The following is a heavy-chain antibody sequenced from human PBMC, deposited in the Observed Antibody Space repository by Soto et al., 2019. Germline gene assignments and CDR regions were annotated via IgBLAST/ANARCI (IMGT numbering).Heavy chain of an antibody. Sequence: GGSLRLSCAASGFTFSSYAMSWVRQAPGKGLEWVSTISGSGDSTYYADSVKGRFTISRDNSKNTLYLQMNSLRAEDTAVYYCAKWVGYSGYDSSNYFDYWGQGTLVTVSS. J-gene: IGHJ4*02. CDR1: GFTFSSYA. D-gene: IGHD5-12*01. V-gene: IGHV3-23*01. CDR2: ISGSGDST. CDR3: AKWVGYSGYDSSNYFDY.